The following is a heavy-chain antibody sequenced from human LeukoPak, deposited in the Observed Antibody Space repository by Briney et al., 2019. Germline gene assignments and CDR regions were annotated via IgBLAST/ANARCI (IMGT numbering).Heavy chain of an antibody. CDR1: GFTFSSYG. CDR3: AKDLGVSGYGFDY. D-gene: IGHD5-12*01. CDR2: ISYDGSNK. V-gene: IGHV3-30*18. Sequence: GGSLRLSCAASGFTFSSYGMHWVRQAPGKGLEWVAVISYDGSNKYYADSVKGRFTISRDNSKNTLYLQMNSLRAEDTAVYYCAKDLGVSGYGFDYWGQGTLVTVSS. J-gene: IGHJ4*02.